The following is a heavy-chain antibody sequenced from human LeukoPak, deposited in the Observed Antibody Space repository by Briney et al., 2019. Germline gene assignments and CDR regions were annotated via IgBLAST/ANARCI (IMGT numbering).Heavy chain of an antibody. V-gene: IGHV1-69*13. J-gene: IGHJ6*02. Sequence: SVKVSCKASGGTFSSYAISWVRQAPGQGLEWMGGIIPIFGTANYAQKFQGRVTITADESTSTAYMGLSSLRSEDTAVYYCARTVVYSTSSPYYYGMDVWGQGTTVTVSS. CDR3: ARTVVYSTSSPYYYGMDV. CDR2: IIPIFGTA. D-gene: IGHD6-6*01. CDR1: GGTFSSYA.